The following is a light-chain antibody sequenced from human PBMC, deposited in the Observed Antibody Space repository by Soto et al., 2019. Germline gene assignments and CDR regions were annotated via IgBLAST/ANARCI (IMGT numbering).Light chain of an antibody. V-gene: IGKV3-11*01. J-gene: IGKJ2*01. Sequence: EIVLTQSPATLSLSPGERATLSCRASQTVSTYLAWYQQKPGQPPRLLIYNASNRATGIPARFSGSGSGTDFTLTISSLEPEDFAVYYCQQRSIWPRTFGQGTKLETK. CDR2: NAS. CDR1: QTVSTY. CDR3: QQRSIWPRT.